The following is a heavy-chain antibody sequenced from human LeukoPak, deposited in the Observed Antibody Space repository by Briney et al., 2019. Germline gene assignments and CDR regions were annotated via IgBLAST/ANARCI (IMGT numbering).Heavy chain of an antibody. J-gene: IGHJ5*02. CDR2: ISWNSGSI. D-gene: IGHD6-13*01. Sequence: PGRSLRLSCAASGFTFDDYAMHWVRQAPGKGLEWVSGISWNSGSIGYADSVKGRFTISRDNAKNSLYLQMNSLRAEDTALYYCAKGIEAAGTRLGWFDPWGQGTLVTVSS. CDR1: GFTFDDYA. V-gene: IGHV3-9*01. CDR3: AKGIEAAGTRLGWFDP.